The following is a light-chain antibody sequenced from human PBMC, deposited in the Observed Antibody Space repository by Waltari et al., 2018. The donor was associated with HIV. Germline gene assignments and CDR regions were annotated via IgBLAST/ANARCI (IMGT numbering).Light chain of an antibody. Sequence: SALTQPPSASGSPGQPATLACTGTSSDVGGYNSVPWSPQSPVKAPTPMIDEVTKRPSGVPDRFSGSKSGNTASLTVSGLQAEDEADYYCSSYAGSNNYVVFGGGTRLTVL. CDR1: SSDVGGYNS. V-gene: IGLV2-8*01. CDR2: EVT. CDR3: SSYAGSNNYVV. J-gene: IGLJ2*01.